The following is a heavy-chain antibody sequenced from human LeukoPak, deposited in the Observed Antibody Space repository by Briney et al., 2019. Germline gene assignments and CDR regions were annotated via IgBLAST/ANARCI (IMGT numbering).Heavy chain of an antibody. J-gene: IGHJ6*03. V-gene: IGHV1-8*03. D-gene: IGHD5-12*01. CDR3: ARRKVAHYYYYYMDV. Sequence: ASVKVSCKASGYTFTSLDINWVRQATGQGLEWMGWMNPNSGNTGYAQQFQGRVTITRDTSISTAYMELSSLRSEDTAVYYCARRKVAHYYYYYMDVWGKGTTVTVSS. CDR1: GYTFTSLD. CDR2: MNPNSGNT.